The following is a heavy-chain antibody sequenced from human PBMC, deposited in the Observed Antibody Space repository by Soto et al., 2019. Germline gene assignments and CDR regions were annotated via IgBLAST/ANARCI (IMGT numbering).Heavy chain of an antibody. V-gene: IGHV3-23*01. CDR1: GFALASHA. CDR2: STNGGGTS. Sequence: EVQLLESGGGLVQPGGSLRLSCAASGFALASHAMSWVRQARGKGLEWVSSSTNGGGTSYYADSVKGRFTISRDNSKNTLYLQMNSLRGEDAVVYYCARRGDSLSWYWFDPWGQGTLVTVSS. J-gene: IGHJ5*02. CDR3: ARRGDSLSWYWFDP. D-gene: IGHD6-13*01.